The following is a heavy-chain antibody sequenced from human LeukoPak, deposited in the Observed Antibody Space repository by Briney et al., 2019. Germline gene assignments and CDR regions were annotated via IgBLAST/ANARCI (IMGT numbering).Heavy chain of an antibody. V-gene: IGHV3-23*01. D-gene: IGHD1-1*01. Sequence: GGSLRLSCAASGFTFGSYVMTWVRQAPGKGLEWVSSISGSGGSTNYADSVKGRFTISRDNSKTTVYLQMSSLRADDTAVYYCAKDKLGTKTITGFEYGGQGSLVTVSS. CDR2: ISGSGGST. CDR3: AKDKLGTKTITGFEY. CDR1: GFTFGSYV. J-gene: IGHJ4*02.